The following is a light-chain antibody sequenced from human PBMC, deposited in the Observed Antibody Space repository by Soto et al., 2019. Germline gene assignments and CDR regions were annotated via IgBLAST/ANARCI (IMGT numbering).Light chain of an antibody. V-gene: IGKV1-5*03. CDR1: QTISSW. Sequence: DIQMTQSPSTLSGSEGDRVTITCRASQTISSWLAWYQQKPGKAPKLLIYKASTLKSGVPSRFSGSGSGTEFTLTISSLQPDDFATYYCQHHNSYSAAFGQGTK. CDR3: QHHNSYSAA. J-gene: IGKJ1*01. CDR2: KAS.